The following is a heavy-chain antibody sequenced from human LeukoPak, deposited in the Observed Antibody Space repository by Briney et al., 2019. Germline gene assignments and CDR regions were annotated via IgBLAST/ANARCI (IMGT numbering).Heavy chain of an antibody. CDR3: ARGALLWFGETYYYSGMDV. J-gene: IGHJ6*04. D-gene: IGHD3-10*01. CDR1: GYTFTSYA. Sequence: ASVKVSCKASGYTFTSYAMHWVRQAPGQRLEWMGWINAGNGNTKYSQKFQGRVTITRDTSASTAYMELSSLRSEDTAVYYCARGALLWFGETYYYSGMDVWGRGTTVTVSS. CDR2: INAGNGNT. V-gene: IGHV1-3*01.